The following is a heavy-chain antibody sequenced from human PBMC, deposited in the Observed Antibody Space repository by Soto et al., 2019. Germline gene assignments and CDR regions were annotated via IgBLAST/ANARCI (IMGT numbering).Heavy chain of an antibody. Sequence: RSLTGTVSGGSIRSYYWSWIRQHAGKGMEWIGRIYTSGSTNYNPSLKRRVTMSVDTSKNQFSLKLSSVTAADTAVYYCARDRYDSSGSGNNWFDPWGQGTLVTVSS. CDR1: GGSIRSYY. J-gene: IGHJ5*02. CDR2: IYTSGST. V-gene: IGHV4-4*07. CDR3: ARDRYDSSGSGNNWFDP. D-gene: IGHD3-22*01.